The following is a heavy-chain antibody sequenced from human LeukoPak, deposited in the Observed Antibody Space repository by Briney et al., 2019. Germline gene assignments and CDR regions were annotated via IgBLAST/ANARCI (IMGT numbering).Heavy chain of an antibody. CDR3: ARDTTMITYWFDP. V-gene: IGHV1-2*02. Sequence: ASLKVSCKASGYTFTGYYMHWVRQAPGQGLEWMGWINPNSGGTNYAQKFQGRVTMTRDTSVSTAYMELNRLRSDDTGVYYCARDTTMITYWFDPWGQGTLVTVSS. D-gene: IGHD5-18*01. J-gene: IGHJ5*02. CDR2: INPNSGGT. CDR1: GYTFTGYY.